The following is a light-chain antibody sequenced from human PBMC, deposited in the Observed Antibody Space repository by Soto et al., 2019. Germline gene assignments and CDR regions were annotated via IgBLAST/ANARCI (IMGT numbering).Light chain of an antibody. CDR2: KAS. Sequence: DIQMTQSPSTLSASVGDRVTITCRASQSISSWLAWYQQKPGKAPKLLIYKASSLESGVPSRFSGSGSETEFTLIITSLQPDDLATYYCQQYKSYGTFGQGTKVDIK. V-gene: IGKV1-5*03. CDR3: QQYKSYGT. CDR1: QSISSW. J-gene: IGKJ1*01.